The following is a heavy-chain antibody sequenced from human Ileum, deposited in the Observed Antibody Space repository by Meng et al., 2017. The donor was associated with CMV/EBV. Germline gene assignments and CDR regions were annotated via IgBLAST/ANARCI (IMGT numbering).Heavy chain of an antibody. Sequence: GESLKISCAASGFTFSDYYMNWVRQAPGKGLVWVSRIHSDGSGIAYADSVKGRFTISRDNAKNTLYLQMNSLRVEDTAVYYCARASPYSSSYFDYWGQGALVTVSS. CDR3: ARASPYSSSYFDY. CDR1: GFTFSDYY. D-gene: IGHD6-6*01. J-gene: IGHJ4*02. CDR2: IHSDGSGI. V-gene: IGHV3-74*01.